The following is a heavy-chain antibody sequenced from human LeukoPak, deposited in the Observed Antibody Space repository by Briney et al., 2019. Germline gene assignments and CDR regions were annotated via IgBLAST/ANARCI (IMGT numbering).Heavy chain of an antibody. J-gene: IGHJ4*02. CDR2: VDHNGSP. V-gene: IGHV4-34*01. CDR1: GFTFDSYA. D-gene: IGHD3-16*01. CDR3: ARGPDDPKSQ. Sequence: GSLRLSCAASGFTFDSYAIHWVRQSPGKGLEWIGEVDHNGSPLYNPSLESRVTISLDTSKSQFSLNLNSVTVADTAVYYCARGPDDPKSQWGQGTLVTVSS.